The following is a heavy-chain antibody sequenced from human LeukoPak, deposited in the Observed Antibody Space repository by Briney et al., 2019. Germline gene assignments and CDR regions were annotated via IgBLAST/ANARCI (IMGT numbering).Heavy chain of an antibody. Sequence: PSETLSLTCTVSGDSVNSGTYYWSWIRQPPGKGLERIGYIYYSGSTDYNPSLKSRATISLDASKNLFSLKLTSVTAADTAVYYCGRKTRGFGGGRRGSWGGGGINWFDAWGRGTLVIVSS. J-gene: IGHJ5*02. V-gene: IGHV4-61*01. CDR1: GDSVNSGTYY. CDR2: IYYSGST. CDR3: GRKTRGFGGGRRGSWGGGGINWFDA. D-gene: IGHD2-15*01.